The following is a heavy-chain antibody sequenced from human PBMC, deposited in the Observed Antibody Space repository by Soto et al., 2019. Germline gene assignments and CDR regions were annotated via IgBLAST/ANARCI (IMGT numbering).Heavy chain of an antibody. CDR3: STFLLECSFDI. V-gene: IGHV3-30-3*01. CDR1: GFTFSNYA. J-gene: IGHJ3*02. D-gene: IGHD3-3*02. Sequence: QVQLVESGGGVGQPGRSLRLSCAASGFTFSNYAMHWVSHAPGKGLEWVAVISYDEINKYYADSVKGRFTISSDNSKNTLSLQMNALRAEDTAVYYCSTFLLECSFDIWGQGTMVTVSS. CDR2: ISYDEINK.